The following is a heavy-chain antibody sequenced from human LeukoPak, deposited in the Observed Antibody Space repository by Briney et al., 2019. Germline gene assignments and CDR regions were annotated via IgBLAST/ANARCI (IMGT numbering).Heavy chain of an antibody. Sequence: GGSLRLSCAASGFTFSNYAMSWVRQAPGEGGEWVSHISGSGGTTYYADSVKGRFTISRDNSNNTLFLQTNSLRAGDTAVYYCAKGQYYYGSGSYTDYWGQGTLVTVSS. J-gene: IGHJ4*02. D-gene: IGHD3-10*01. CDR3: AKGQYYYGSGSYTDY. CDR2: ISGSGGTT. V-gene: IGHV3-23*01. CDR1: GFTFSNYA.